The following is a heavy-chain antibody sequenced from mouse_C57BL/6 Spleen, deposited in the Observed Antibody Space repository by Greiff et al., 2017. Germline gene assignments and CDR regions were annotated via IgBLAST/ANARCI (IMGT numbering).Heavy chain of an antibody. CDR2: INPSTGGT. J-gene: IGHJ2*01. CDR3: ARGLLLRPYFDY. Sequence: VHVKQSGPELVKPGASVKISCKASGYSFTGYYMNWVKQSPEKSLEWIGEINPSTGGTTYNQKFKAKATLTVDKSSSTAYMQLKSLTSEDSAVYYCARGLLLRPYFDYWGQGTTLTVAS. CDR1: GYSFTGYY. D-gene: IGHD1-1*01. V-gene: IGHV1-42*01.